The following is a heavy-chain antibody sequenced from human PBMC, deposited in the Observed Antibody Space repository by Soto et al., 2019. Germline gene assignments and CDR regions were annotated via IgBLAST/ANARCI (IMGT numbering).Heavy chain of an antibody. CDR2: INGDGTTT. CDR1: GFTFSTYW. J-gene: IGHJ4*02. D-gene: IGHD3-10*01. CDR3: ASIPMVRGPSDH. V-gene: IGHV3-74*02. Sequence: EVRLVESGGGLVQPGGSLRLSCAASGFTFSTYWMHWVRQAPGKGLVWVSRINGDGTTTQYADSVKGRFTISRDNAKNTLYLQMNTLRGDDTAMYYCASIPMVRGPSDHWGQGTLVTVSS.